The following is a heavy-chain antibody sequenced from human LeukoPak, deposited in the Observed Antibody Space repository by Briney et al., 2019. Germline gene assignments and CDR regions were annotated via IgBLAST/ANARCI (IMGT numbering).Heavy chain of an antibody. J-gene: IGHJ5*02. Sequence: PSETLSLTCTVSGYSISRGYSWGWIRQPPGKGLEWIGNIYHSGSTNYSPSLKSRVTISVDTSKNQFSLKLSSVTAADTAVYYCARALAFPYGSGSYYQENWFDPWGQGTLVTVSS. CDR1: GYSISRGYS. CDR2: IYHSGST. D-gene: IGHD3-10*01. CDR3: ARALAFPYGSGSYYQENWFDP. V-gene: IGHV4-38-2*02.